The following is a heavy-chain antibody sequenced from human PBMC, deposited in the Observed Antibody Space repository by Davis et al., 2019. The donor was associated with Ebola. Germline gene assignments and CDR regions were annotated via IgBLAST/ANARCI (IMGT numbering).Heavy chain of an antibody. CDR3: ARDRGDVVVVVPANYIGP. CDR2: ISSSSSYI. J-gene: IGHJ5*02. V-gene: IGHV3-21*01. CDR1: GFTFSSYS. D-gene: IGHD2-15*01. Sequence: GESLKISCAASGFTFSSYSMNWVRQAPGKGLEWVSSISSSSSYIYYADSVKGRFTLSRDNSKNTVSLQMNSLRTEDTAVYYCARDRGDVVVVVPANYIGPWGQGTQVTVSS.